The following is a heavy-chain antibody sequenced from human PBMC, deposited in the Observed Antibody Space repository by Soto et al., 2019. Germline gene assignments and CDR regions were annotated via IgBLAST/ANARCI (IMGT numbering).Heavy chain of an antibody. CDR2: IYYSGNT. Sequence: SETLSLTCPVSGGSISSSSYYWSWIRQPPGKGLEWIGYIYYSGNTYYNPSLKSRVMISVDTSKNQFSLNLSSVTAADTAVYYCASGYYDILTGRDTKYYFDYWGQGALVTVSS. CDR3: ASGYYDILTGRDTKYYFDY. J-gene: IGHJ4*02. V-gene: IGHV4-30-4*01. D-gene: IGHD3-9*01. CDR1: GGSISSSSYY.